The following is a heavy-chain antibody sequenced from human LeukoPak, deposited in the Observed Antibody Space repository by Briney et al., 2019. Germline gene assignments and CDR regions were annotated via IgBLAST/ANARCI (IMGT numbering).Heavy chain of an antibody. V-gene: IGHV3-7*01. CDR2: IKQDGSEK. CDR3: ARDLADIVVVPAAIPQTFDY. J-gene: IGHJ4*02. D-gene: IGHD2-2*02. Sequence: GGSLRLSCAASGFTFSSYWMSWVSQAPGKGLEWVANIKQDGSEKYYVDSVKGRFTISRDNAKNSLYLQMNSLRAEDTAVYYCARDLADIVVVPAAIPQTFDYWGQGTLVTVSS. CDR1: GFTFSSYW.